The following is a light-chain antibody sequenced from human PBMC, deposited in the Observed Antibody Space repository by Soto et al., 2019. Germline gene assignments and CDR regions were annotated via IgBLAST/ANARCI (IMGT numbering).Light chain of an antibody. CDR1: QSVSSY. J-gene: IGKJ5*01. CDR2: DAS. Sequence: EIVLTQSPATLSLSPGERATLSCRASQSVSSYLAWYQQKPGKAPRLLIYDASNRATGIPARFSGSGSGTDFTLTISSLEPEDFAVYYCQQRRNWPITCGQGTRLEIK. V-gene: IGKV3-11*01. CDR3: QQRRNWPIT.